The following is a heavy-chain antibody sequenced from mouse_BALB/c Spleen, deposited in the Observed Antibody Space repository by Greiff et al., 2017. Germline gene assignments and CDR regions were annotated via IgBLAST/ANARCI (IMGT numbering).Heavy chain of an antibody. J-gene: IGHJ4*01. V-gene: IGHV7-3*02. Sequence: EVQLVESGGGLVQPGGSLRLSCATSGFTFTDYYMSWVRQPPGKALEWLGFIRNKANGYTTEYSASVKGRFTISRDNSQSILYLQMNTLRAEDSATYYCARDGVRRAMDYWGQGTSVTVSS. CDR1: GFTFTDYY. D-gene: IGHD2-14*01. CDR3: ARDGVRRAMDY. CDR2: IRNKANGYTT.